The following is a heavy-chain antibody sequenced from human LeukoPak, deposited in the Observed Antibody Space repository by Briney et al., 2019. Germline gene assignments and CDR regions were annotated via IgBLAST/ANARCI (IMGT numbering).Heavy chain of an antibody. D-gene: IGHD3-22*01. CDR1: GFTFSSFS. V-gene: IGHV3-21*04. Sequence: GGSLRLSCAASGFTFSSFSMNWVRQAPGKGLEWVSSIYSTTTYIYYADSVKGRFTISRDNSKNTLYLQMNSLRAEDTAVYYCAKELDSSGYFDYWGQGTLVTVSS. J-gene: IGHJ4*02. CDR2: IYSTTTYI. CDR3: AKELDSSGYFDY.